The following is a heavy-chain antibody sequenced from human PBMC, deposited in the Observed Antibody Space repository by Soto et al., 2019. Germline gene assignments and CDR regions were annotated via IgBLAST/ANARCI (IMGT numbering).Heavy chain of an antibody. CDR2: ISYDGSNK. V-gene: IGHV3-30-3*01. CDR3: ARRRGRYGDYFSVDY. Sequence: QGQLVESAGGVVQPGRSLRLYCAASGFTFSSYAMHWVRQAPGKGLEWVAVISYDGSNKYYADSVKGRFTISRDNSKNTLYLQMNSLRAEDTAVYYCARRRGRYGDYFSVDYWGQGTLVTVSS. D-gene: IGHD4-17*01. J-gene: IGHJ4*02. CDR1: GFTFSSYA.